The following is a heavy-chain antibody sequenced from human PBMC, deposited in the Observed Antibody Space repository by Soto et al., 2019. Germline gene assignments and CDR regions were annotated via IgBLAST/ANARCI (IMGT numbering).Heavy chain of an antibody. CDR2: IYWDGDK. D-gene: IGHD5-18*01. V-gene: IGHV2-5*02. CDR3: AHRATMTILGLIMVNGIWFDP. CDR1: GFSLSTSGAA. J-gene: IGHJ5*02. Sequence: QINLIESGPTLVKPTQTLTLTCTFSGFSLSTSGAAVGWVRQPPGRALEWLALIYWDGDKRYNASLGNRLTITKDTSMNQVVLTLTTVDPADTATYYCAHRATMTILGLIMVNGIWFDPRGQGTRVIVSS.